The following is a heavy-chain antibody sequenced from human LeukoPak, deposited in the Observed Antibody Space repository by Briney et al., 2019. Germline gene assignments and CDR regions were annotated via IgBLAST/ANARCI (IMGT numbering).Heavy chain of an antibody. CDR3: ARHPRGGSSGWFDY. D-gene: IGHD6-19*01. CDR1: GYSISSGYY. V-gene: IGHV4-38-2*01. Sequence: SETLSLXCAVSGYSISSGYYWGWIRQPPGKGLEWIGSIYQSGSTYYNLSLKSRVTISVDTSNNQFSLKLSSVTAADTAVYYCARHPRGGSSGWFDYWGQGTLVTVSS. CDR2: IYQSGST. J-gene: IGHJ4*02.